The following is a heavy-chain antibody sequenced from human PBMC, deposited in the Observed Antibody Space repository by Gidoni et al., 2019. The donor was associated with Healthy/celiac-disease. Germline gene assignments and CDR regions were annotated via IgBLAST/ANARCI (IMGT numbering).Heavy chain of an antibody. V-gene: IGHV3-9*01. CDR2: ISWNSCSI. CDR1: GFTFDDYA. CDR3: AKDRGSGSYSYYYYMDV. Sequence: EVQLVESGGGLVQPGRSLRLSCAASGFTFDDYAMHWVRQAPGKGLEWVSGISWNSCSIGYADSVKGRFTISRDNAKNSLYLQMNSLRAEDTALYYCAKDRGSGSYSYYYYMDVWGKGTTVTVSS. D-gene: IGHD1-26*01. J-gene: IGHJ6*03.